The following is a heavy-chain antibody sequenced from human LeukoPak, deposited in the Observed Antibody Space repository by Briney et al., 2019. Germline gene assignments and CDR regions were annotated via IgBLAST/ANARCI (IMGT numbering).Heavy chain of an antibody. V-gene: IGHV1-69*04. CDR3: ARDTRGTSSGWFDP. CDR2: IIPIFGIA. J-gene: IGHJ5*02. Sequence: SVKVSCKASGGTFSSYAISWVRQAPGQGLEWMGRIIPIFGIANYAQKFHGRVTITADKSTSTAYMELSSLRSEDAAVYYCARDTRGTSSGWFDPWGQGTLVTVSS. CDR1: GGTFSSYA. D-gene: IGHD2-2*01.